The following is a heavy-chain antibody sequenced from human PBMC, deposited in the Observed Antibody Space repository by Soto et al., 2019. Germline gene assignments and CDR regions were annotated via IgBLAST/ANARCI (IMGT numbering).Heavy chain of an antibody. Sequence: SETLSLTCTVSGGSISNGDYSWTWIRQHPGKGLEWIGFIYNSGNTYYNPSLKSRIAISVDTSKNQFSLSLNSVTVADTAVYYCAVSPGGDRQMAWFDPWGQGTLVTVS. CDR3: AVSPGGDRQMAWFDP. CDR1: GGSISNGDYS. J-gene: IGHJ5*02. CDR2: IYNSGNT. V-gene: IGHV4-31*03. D-gene: IGHD2-21*02.